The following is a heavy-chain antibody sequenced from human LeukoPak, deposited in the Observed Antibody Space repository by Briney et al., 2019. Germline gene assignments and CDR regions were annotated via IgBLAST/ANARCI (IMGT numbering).Heavy chain of an antibody. D-gene: IGHD6-19*01. V-gene: IGHV3-21*01. CDR3: ARDSVAGYNWFDP. CDR2: ISSGSSYI. J-gene: IGHJ5*02. Sequence: GGSLRLSCAASGFTFSSYSMNWVRQAPGKGLEWVSSISSGSSYIYYADSVKGRFTISRDNAKNSLYLQMNSLRAEDTAVYYCARDSVAGYNWFDPWGQGTLVTVSS. CDR1: GFTFSSYS.